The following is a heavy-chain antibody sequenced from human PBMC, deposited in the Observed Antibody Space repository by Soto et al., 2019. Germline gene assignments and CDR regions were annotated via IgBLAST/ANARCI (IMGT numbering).Heavy chain of an antibody. CDR3: AAGGGLPRYY. J-gene: IGHJ4*02. Sequence: QLQLQESGSGLVKPSQTLSLTCAVSGGSISSGGYSWSWIRQPPGKGLEWIGYIYHSGSTYYNPSRKARVTISVDRSKNQFPRKLSSVTAADTAVYYCAAGGGLPRYYWGQGTLVTVSS. CDR1: GGSISSGGYS. D-gene: IGHD5-12*01. V-gene: IGHV4-30-2*01. CDR2: IYHSGST.